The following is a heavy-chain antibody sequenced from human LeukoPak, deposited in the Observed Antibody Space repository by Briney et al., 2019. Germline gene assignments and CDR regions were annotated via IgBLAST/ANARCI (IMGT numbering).Heavy chain of an antibody. V-gene: IGHV4-59*01. Sequence: SETLSLTCTVSGGSISSYYWSWIRQPPGKGLERIGYIYYSGSTNYNPSLKSRVTISVDTSKNQFSLKLSSVTAADTAVYYCARKSADSSGWTFDYWGQGTLVTVSS. CDR3: ARKSADSSGWTFDY. CDR2: IYYSGST. J-gene: IGHJ4*02. CDR1: GGSISSYY. D-gene: IGHD6-19*01.